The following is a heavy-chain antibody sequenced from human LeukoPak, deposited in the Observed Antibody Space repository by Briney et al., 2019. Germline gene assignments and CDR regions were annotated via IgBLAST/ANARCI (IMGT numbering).Heavy chain of an antibody. CDR2: INPSGGST. CDR1: GFTFTSHY. D-gene: IGHD3-10*01. V-gene: IGHV1-46*01. J-gene: IGHJ4*02. Sequence: ASVKVSCKASGFTFTSHYLHWVRQAPGQGLEWMGIINPSGGSTSYAREFQGRVTMTRDTSTSTVYMELSRLTSEDTAVYFCTRGGVTMIRGVIIGGFDYWGQGTLVTVSS. CDR3: TRGGVTMIRGVIIGGFDY.